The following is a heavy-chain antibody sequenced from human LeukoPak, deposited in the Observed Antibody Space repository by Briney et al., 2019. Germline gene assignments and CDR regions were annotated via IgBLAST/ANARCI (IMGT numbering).Heavy chain of an antibody. D-gene: IGHD5-18*01. CDR1: SGSISSGDYY. Sequence: SETLSLTCTVSSGSISSGDYYWSWIRQPPGKGLEWIGYIYYSGSTYYNPSLKSRVTISVDTSKNQFSLKLSSVTAADTAVYYCARVNTATLPFDYWGQGTLVTVSS. J-gene: IGHJ4*02. CDR3: ARVNTATLPFDY. V-gene: IGHV4-30-4*08. CDR2: IYYSGST.